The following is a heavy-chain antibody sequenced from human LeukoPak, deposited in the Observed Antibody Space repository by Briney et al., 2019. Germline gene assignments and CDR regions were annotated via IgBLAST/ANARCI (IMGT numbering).Heavy chain of an antibody. V-gene: IGHV1-69*02. CDR2: IIPILGIA. J-gene: IGHJ4*02. Sequence: SVKVSCKASGGTFSSYTISWVRQAPGQGLEWMGRIIPILGIANYAQKFQGRVTITADKSTSTAYMELSSLRSGDTAVYYCATFIGYCSSNSCDEGSHFDYWGQGTLVTVSS. CDR1: GGTFSSYT. D-gene: IGHD2-2*01. CDR3: ATFIGYCSSNSCDEGSHFDY.